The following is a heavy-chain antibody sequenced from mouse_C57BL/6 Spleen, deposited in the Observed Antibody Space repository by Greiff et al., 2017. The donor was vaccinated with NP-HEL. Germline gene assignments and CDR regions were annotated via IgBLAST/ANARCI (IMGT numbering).Heavy chain of an antibody. D-gene: IGHD1-1*01. Sequence: VQLQESGAELVKPGASVKISCKASGYAFSSYWMNWVKQRPGKGLEWIGQIYPGDGDTNYNGKFKGKATLTADKSSSTAYMQLSSLTSEDSAVYFCARDITTVVARDFDYWGQGTTLTVSS. V-gene: IGHV1-80*01. CDR3: ARDITTVVARDFDY. CDR2: IYPGDGDT. CDR1: GYAFSSYW. J-gene: IGHJ2*01.